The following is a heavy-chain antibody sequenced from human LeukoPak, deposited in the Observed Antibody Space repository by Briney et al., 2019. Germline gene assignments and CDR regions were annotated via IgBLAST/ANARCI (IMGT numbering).Heavy chain of an antibody. Sequence: SETLSLTCTVSGGSISSSSYYWGWIRQPPGKGLEWIGSIYYSGSTYYNPSLKSRVTMSVDTSKNQFSLKLSSVTAADTAVYYCATSLIFGVVVPLGYWGQGTLVTVSS. J-gene: IGHJ4*02. CDR1: GGSISSSSYY. CDR3: ATSLIFGVVVPLGY. D-gene: IGHD3-3*01. V-gene: IGHV4-39*07. CDR2: IYYSGST.